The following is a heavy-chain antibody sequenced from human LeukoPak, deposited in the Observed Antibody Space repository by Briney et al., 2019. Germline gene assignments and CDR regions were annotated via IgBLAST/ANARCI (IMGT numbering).Heavy chain of an antibody. CDR1: GFTVSSNY. Sequence: GGSRRLSCAASGFTVSSNYMSWVRQAPGKGLERVSVIYSGGSTYYADSVKGRFTISRDNSKNTLYLQMNSLRAEDTAVYYCASSRWEGLFSYWGQGTLVTVSS. CDR2: IYSGGST. V-gene: IGHV3-53*01. CDR3: ASSRWEGLFSY. J-gene: IGHJ4*02. D-gene: IGHD3-3*01.